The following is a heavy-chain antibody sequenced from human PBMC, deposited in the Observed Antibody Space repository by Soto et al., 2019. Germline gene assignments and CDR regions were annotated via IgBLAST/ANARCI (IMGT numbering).Heavy chain of an antibody. CDR1: GFTFSSCT. V-gene: IGHV3-21*06. D-gene: IGHD2-15*01. Sequence: EVHLVESGGGLVKPAGSLRLSCAVSGFTFSSCTMNWVRQAPGKGVEWVSSISPSSGHIYYADSVKGRFTISRDNAKNSLCLQMNSLRGEDTAVYYCSGCSGGACHKNYGMDVWGQGTTVTVSS. J-gene: IGHJ6*02. CDR2: ISPSSGHI. CDR3: SGCSGGACHKNYGMDV.